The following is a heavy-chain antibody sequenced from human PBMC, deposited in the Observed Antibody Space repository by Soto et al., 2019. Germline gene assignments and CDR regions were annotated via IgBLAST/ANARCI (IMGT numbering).Heavy chain of an antibody. J-gene: IGHJ4*02. CDR1: GDSISSRSYY. CDR2: IYYSGST. Sequence: SETLSLTCTVTGDSISSRSYYWGWIRQPPGKGLEWIGSIYYSGSTYNNPSLRSRVSMSIDSSKHQFSLKLKSVTASDTALYFCARQRSSVVTQAYFDVWGRGSRVTASS. D-gene: IGHD2-21*02. V-gene: IGHV4-39*01. CDR3: ARQRSSVVTQAYFDV.